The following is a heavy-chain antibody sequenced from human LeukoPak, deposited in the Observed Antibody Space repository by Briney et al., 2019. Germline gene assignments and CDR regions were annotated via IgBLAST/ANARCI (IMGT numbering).Heavy chain of an antibody. CDR2: ISGSGGST. V-gene: IGHV3-23*01. D-gene: IGHD3-10*01. J-gene: IGHJ4*02. CDR1: GFTFSSYG. Sequence: PGGSLRLSCAASGFTFSSYGMSWVRQAPGKGLEWVSAISGSGGSTYYADSVKGRFTISRDNAKNSLYLQMNSLRAEDTALYFCAKVRATGSGTYYKRAFDYWGQGILVTVSS. CDR3: AKVRATGSGTYYKRAFDY.